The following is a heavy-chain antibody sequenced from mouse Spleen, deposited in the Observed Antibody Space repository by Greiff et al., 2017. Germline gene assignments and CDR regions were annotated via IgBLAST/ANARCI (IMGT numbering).Heavy chain of an antibody. V-gene: IGHV1-67*01. D-gene: IGHD1-3*01. J-gene: IGHJ1*01. Sequence: VQLVESGPELVRPGVSVKISCKGSGYTFTDYAMHWVKQSPAKGLEWIGIISPYCGNTNYNQKFKGKATLTVDKSSSTAYMELARLTSEDSAVYYCARAVDLRSSSLRWYLDDGGAGTTVTVSS. CDR1: GYTFTDYA. CDR2: ISPYCGNT. CDR3: ARAVDLRSSSLRWYLDD.